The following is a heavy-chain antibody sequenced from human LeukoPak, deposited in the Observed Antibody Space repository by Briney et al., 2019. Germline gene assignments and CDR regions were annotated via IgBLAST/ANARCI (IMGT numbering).Heavy chain of an antibody. J-gene: IGHJ4*02. Sequence: GASVKVSCKASGYTFTSYAMHWARHAPGQRLEWMGWINAGNGNTKYSQKFQGRVTITRDTSASTAYMELSSLRSEDTAVYYCARSTTVPTTLLVDYWGQGTLVTVSS. CDR3: ARSTTVPTTLLVDY. CDR2: INAGNGNT. D-gene: IGHD4-17*01. V-gene: IGHV1-3*01. CDR1: GYTFTSYA.